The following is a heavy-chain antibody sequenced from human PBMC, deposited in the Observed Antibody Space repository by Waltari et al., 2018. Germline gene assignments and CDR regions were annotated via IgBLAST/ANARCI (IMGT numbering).Heavy chain of an antibody. J-gene: IGHJ4*02. CDR2: IKRQSDGGTT. CDR3: TTGRDEI. Sequence: EGQLVESGGGLVKPGGSLRLSCVASGFSFSDAWMNWVRQAPGKGCEWVGRIKRQSDGGTTGYATPVKGRFIISRDDSKNTLSLQMNSLKTEDTAVYYCTTGRDEIWGQGSLVTVSS. CDR1: GFSFSDAW. V-gene: IGHV3-15*07.